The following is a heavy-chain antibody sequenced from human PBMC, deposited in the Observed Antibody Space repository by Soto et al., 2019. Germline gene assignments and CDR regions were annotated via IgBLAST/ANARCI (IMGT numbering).Heavy chain of an antibody. CDR2: INPNSGGT. J-gene: IGHJ6*02. CDR1: GYTFTVYD. V-gene: IGHV1-2*04. CDR3: ARSPYYDFWSGYYSQYYYYYYGMDV. Sequence: ASVKVSCKASGYTFTVYDMHWVRQAPGQGLEWMGWINPNSGGTNYAQKFQGWVTMTRDTSISTAYMELSRLRSDDTAVYYCARSPYYDFWSGYYSQYYYYYYGMDVWGQGTTVTVSS. D-gene: IGHD3-3*01.